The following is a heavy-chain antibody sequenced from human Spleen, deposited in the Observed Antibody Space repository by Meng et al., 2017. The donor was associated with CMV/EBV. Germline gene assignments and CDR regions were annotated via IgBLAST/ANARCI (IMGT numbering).Heavy chain of an antibody. Sequence: ASVQVSCKAAGYTCSLYGVTWVRQAPGQGLEWRGWISGRNGDTRYGQKIQDRVTLTMDSSTTTAYMELTNLRSDDTAVYYCARHDKFSGGRCYSYYCLDAWGQGTTVTVSS. J-gene: IGHJ6*02. CDR3: ARHDKFSGGRCYSYYCLDA. D-gene: IGHD2-15*01. V-gene: IGHV1-18*04. CDR2: ISGRNGDT. CDR1: GYTCSLYG.